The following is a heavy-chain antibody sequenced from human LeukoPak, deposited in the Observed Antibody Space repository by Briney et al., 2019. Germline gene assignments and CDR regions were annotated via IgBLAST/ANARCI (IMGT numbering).Heavy chain of an antibody. V-gene: IGHV1-2*02. CDR2: VDPKTGAT. CDR3: ARLALSPTHDY. CDR1: GYTFTDYY. D-gene: IGHD3-3*02. Sequence: ASVKVSCKASGYTFTDYYFHWVRQAPGQGLEWMGFVDPKTGATNYAQKFEGRVTMTRDTSISTACMELTSLRSDDSALYFCARLALSPTHDYWGQGTLVTVSS. J-gene: IGHJ4*02.